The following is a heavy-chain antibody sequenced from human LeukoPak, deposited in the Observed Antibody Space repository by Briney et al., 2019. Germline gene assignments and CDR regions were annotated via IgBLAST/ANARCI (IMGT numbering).Heavy chain of an antibody. CDR1: GYTFTAYY. V-gene: IGHV1-2*02. D-gene: IGHD2-2*02. CDR2: ITPNSGGT. CDR3: ARGFRLSAIEDWFDH. J-gene: IGHJ5*02. Sequence: ASVTVSCKASGYTFTAYYVHWVRQAPGQGLEWMGWITPNSGGTKYAQKFQGRVTMTRDTSISTAYMELSGLRSDDTAVYYCARGFRLSAIEDWFDHWGQGTLVTVSS.